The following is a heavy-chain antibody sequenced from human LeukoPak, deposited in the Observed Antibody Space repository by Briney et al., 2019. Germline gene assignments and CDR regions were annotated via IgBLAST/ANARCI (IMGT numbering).Heavy chain of an antibody. J-gene: IGHJ4*02. CDR3: ASSVAAAGTNY. D-gene: IGHD6-13*01. V-gene: IGHV4-59*01. CDR2: IYYSGST. Sequence: PSETLSLTCTVSGGSISSYYWSWIRQPPGKGLEWIGYIYYSGSTNYNPSLKSRVTISVDTSKNQFSLKLSSVTAADTAVYYCASSVAAAGTNYWGQGTLVTVSS. CDR1: GGSISSYY.